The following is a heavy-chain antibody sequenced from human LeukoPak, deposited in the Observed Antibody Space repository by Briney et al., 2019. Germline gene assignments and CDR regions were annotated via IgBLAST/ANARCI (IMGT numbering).Heavy chain of an antibody. CDR3: AREEAYYDFWSGPTNPPNWFDP. D-gene: IGHD3-3*01. Sequence: ASVKVSCKASGGTFSSYAISWVRQAPGQGLEWMGGIIPIFGTANYAQKFQGGVTITADESTSTAYMELSSLRSEDTAVYYCAREEAYYDFWSGPTNPPNWFDPWGQGTLVAVSS. V-gene: IGHV1-69*13. CDR1: GGTFSSYA. CDR2: IIPIFGTA. J-gene: IGHJ5*02.